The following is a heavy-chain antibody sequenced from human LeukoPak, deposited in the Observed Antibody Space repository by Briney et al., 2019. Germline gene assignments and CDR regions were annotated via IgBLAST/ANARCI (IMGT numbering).Heavy chain of an antibody. Sequence: GGSLRLSCAASGVTFSNAWMSWVRQAPGKGLEWVGRIKSKTDGGTTDYAAPVKGRFTISRDDSKNTLCLQMNSLKTEDTAVYYCTTDLYYGSGSYVTIDYWGQGTLVTVSS. D-gene: IGHD3-10*01. CDR3: TTDLYYGSGSYVTIDY. J-gene: IGHJ4*02. V-gene: IGHV3-15*01. CDR1: GVTFSNAW. CDR2: IKSKTDGGTT.